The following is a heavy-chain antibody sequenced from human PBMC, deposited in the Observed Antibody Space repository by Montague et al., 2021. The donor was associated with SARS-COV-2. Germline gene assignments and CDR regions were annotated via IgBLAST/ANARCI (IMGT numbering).Heavy chain of an antibody. V-gene: IGHV4-59*08. CDR3: ARHANRVGGFDL. Sequence: SETLSLTCTVSGGSFRDYSWSWIRQPPGKGLEWIGYVNDSGSTNYNPSLSSRVTITVDTSKNHFSLKMSSVTAADTAVYYCARHANRVGGFDLWGQGTKVIVSS. CDR2: VNDSGST. D-gene: IGHD1-26*01. J-gene: IGHJ3*01. CDR1: GGSFRDYS.